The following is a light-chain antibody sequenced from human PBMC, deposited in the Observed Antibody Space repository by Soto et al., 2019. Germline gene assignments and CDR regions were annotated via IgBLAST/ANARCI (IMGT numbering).Light chain of an antibody. J-gene: IGKJ2*01. CDR1: QSVRSNY. V-gene: IGKV3-20*01. CDR2: GAS. Sequence: EIVLTQSPGTLSLSPGEGATLSCRASQSVRSNYLAWYQQKPGQAPRLLIYGASSRATGIPDRFSGSGSGTDFTRTISRLEPEDFAVYYCQHYGGSPLYTFGQGTKLEIK. CDR3: QHYGGSPLYT.